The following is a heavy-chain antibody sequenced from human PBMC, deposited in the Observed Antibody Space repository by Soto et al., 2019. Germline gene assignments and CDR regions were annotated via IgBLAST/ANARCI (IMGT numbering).Heavy chain of an antibody. CDR1: GFTFDDYG. CDR2: INWNGGST. CDR3: SRVNSGSHEAFDI. D-gene: IGHD3-10*01. V-gene: IGHV3-20*01. J-gene: IGHJ3*02. Sequence: GGSLRLSCAASGFTFDDYGMSWVRQAPGKGLEWVSGINWNGGSTGYADSVKGRFTISRDNAKNSLYLQMNSLRAEDTALYHCSRVNSGSHEAFDIWGQGTMVTVSS.